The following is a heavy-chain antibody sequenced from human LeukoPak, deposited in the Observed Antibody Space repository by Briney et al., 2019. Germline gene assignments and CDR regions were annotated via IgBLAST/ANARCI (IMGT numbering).Heavy chain of an antibody. D-gene: IGHD6-19*01. CDR1: GGSISSSSYY. V-gene: IGHV4-39*02. CDR3: ARDSSGWSFDY. CDR2: IYYSGST. Sequence: SETLSLTCTVSGGSISSSSYYWGWIRQPPGKGLEWIGSIYYSGSTYYNPSLKSRVTISVDTSKNQFSLKLSSVTAADTAVYYCARDSSGWSFDYWGQGTLVTVSS. J-gene: IGHJ4*02.